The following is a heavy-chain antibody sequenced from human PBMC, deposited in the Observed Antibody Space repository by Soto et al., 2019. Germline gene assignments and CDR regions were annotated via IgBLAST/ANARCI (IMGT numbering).Heavy chain of an antibody. Sequence: PGGSLRLSCAGSGFTFSTYNMNWVRQAPGKGLEWVSSITIGGSYIYYADSVKGRFTISRDNGKNSLYLQMSSLRVEDTAVYYCARAYSDAFDIWGQGTMVTVSS. V-gene: IGHV3-21*04. CDR3: ARAYSDAFDI. J-gene: IGHJ3*02. CDR1: GFTFSTYN. CDR2: ITIGGSYI. D-gene: IGHD2-15*01.